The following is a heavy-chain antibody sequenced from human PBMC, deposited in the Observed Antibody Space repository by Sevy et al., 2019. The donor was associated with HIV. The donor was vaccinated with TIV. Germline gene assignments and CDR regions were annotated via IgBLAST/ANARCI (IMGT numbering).Heavy chain of an antibody. CDR1: GYTFISNG. CDR3: ARDGYYYGSGTIISGMDV. Sequence: ASVKVSCKASGYTFISNGISWVRQAPGQGLEWMGWIGVYNGNANSAQKLQGRVTVTTDTSTSTAYMELRSLRSDDTAVYYCARDGYYYGSGTIISGMDVWGQGTTVTVSS. CDR2: IGVYNGNA. D-gene: IGHD3-10*01. V-gene: IGHV1-18*01. J-gene: IGHJ6*02.